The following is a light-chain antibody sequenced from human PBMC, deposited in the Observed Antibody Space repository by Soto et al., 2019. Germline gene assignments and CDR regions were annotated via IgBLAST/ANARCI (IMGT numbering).Light chain of an antibody. CDR3: KQYNSYPWT. Sequence: DIQMTQSPSTLSASVGDRVTITCRASQSISSWLAWYQQEPGKAPKLLIYDASSLESGVQSRFSGSGSGTEFTLTIRSLQPDDFATYYCKQYNSYPWTFGQGTKVDIK. CDR1: QSISSW. V-gene: IGKV1-5*01. CDR2: DAS. J-gene: IGKJ1*01.